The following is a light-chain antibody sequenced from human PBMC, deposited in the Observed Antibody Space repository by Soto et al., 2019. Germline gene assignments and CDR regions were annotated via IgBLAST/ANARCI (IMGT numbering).Light chain of an antibody. CDR2: XXX. Sequence: QSALTQPASVSGSPGQSITISCTGTSSDVGGSNYVSWYQQHPGKAXNLMIXXXXXXXXXIXXRFSGSKSXXXXSXXXXGLQAEDEADYYCSSYRSGSTLVFGGGTKLTVL. J-gene: IGLJ2*01. CDR3: SSYRSGSTLV. V-gene: IGLV2-14*01. CDR1: SSDVGGSNY.